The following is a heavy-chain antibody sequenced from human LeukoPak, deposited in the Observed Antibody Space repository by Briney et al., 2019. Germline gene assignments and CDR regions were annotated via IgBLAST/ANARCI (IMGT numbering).Heavy chain of an antibody. CDR3: ARSGSYLYYYYYMDV. CDR2: IIPIFGTA. J-gene: IGHJ6*03. V-gene: IGHV1-69*13. D-gene: IGHD1-26*01. CDR1: GYTFTSYG. Sequence: SVKVSCKASGYTFTSYGISWVRQAPGQGLEWMGGIIPIFGTANYAQKFQGRVTITADESTSTAYMELSSLRSEDTAVYYCARSGSYLYYYYYMDVWGKGTTVTISS.